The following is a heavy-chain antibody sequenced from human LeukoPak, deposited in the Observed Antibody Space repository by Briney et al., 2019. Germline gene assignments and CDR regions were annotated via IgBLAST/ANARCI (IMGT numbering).Heavy chain of an antibody. CDR1: GFTFSSYS. CDR3: ARASNYDYVLAIKILNYFDY. Sequence: GGSLRLSCAASGFTFSSYSMNWVRQAPGKGLEWVSSISSSSSYIYYADSVKGRFTISGDNAKNSLYLQMNSLRAEDTAVYYCARASNYDYVLAIKILNYFDYWGQGTLVTVSS. CDR2: ISSSSSYI. V-gene: IGHV3-21*01. D-gene: IGHD3-16*01. J-gene: IGHJ4*02.